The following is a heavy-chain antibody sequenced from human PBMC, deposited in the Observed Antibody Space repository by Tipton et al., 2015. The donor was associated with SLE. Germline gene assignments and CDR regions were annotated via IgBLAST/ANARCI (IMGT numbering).Heavy chain of an antibody. CDR1: GGSISSSSYY. CDR3: ARGYSSSWSGVIWFDP. Sequence: TLSLTCTVSGGSISSSSYYWGWIRQPPGKGLEWIGSIYYSGSTYYNPSLKSRVTISVDTSKNQFSLKLSSVTAADTAVYYCARGYSSSWSGVIWFDPWGQGTLVTVSS. D-gene: IGHD6-13*01. J-gene: IGHJ5*02. V-gene: IGHV4-39*07. CDR2: IYYSGST.